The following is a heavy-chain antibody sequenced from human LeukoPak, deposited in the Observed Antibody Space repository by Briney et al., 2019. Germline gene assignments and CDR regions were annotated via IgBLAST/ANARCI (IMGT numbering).Heavy chain of an antibody. CDR1: GYTFTSYG. D-gene: IGHD2-21*02. V-gene: IGHV1-18*01. CDR2: ISGYNGNT. CDR3: ARDYCNNPTCHTREFDF. J-gene: IGHJ4*02. Sequence: ASVKVSCKASGYTFTSYGISWVRQAPGQGLEWMGWISGYNGNTIYAQKLQGRVSMTTDTSTSTAYMDLRSLRSDDTAVYYCARDYCNNPTCHTREFDFWGQGTLVTVSS.